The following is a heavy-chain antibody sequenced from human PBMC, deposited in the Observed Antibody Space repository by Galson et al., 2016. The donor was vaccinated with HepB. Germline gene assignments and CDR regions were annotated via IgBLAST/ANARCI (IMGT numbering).Heavy chain of an antibody. Sequence: SLRLSCAASGFTFTTYEMTWVRQAPGKGLEWISYISSYGSTIYYANSVKSRFTISRDNAENSLYLQMNSLRAEDTAVYYCARVRWLEPLDYWGQGTLVTVSS. CDR3: ARVRWLEPLDY. CDR2: ISSYGSTI. J-gene: IGHJ4*02. CDR1: GFTFTTYE. V-gene: IGHV3-48*03. D-gene: IGHD6-19*01.